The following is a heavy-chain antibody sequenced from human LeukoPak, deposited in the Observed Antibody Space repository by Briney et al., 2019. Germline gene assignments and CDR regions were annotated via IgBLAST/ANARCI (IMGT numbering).Heavy chain of an antibody. CDR2: INPSGGST. CDR3: ARVYGLRDY. J-gene: IGHJ4*02. CDR1: GYTFTSYY. Sequence: ASVKVSCKASGYTFTSYYMHWVRQAPGQGLEWMGIINPSGGSTSYAQKFQGRVTITRDTSASTAYMELSSLRSEDTAVYYCARVYGLRDYWGQGTLVTVSS. D-gene: IGHD4-17*01. V-gene: IGHV1-46*01.